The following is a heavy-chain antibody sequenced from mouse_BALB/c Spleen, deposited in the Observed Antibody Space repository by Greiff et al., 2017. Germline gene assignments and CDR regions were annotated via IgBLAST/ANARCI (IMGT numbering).Heavy chain of an antibody. J-gene: IGHJ1*01. Sequence: QVQLQQSGAELVRPGSSVKISCKASGYAFSSYWMNWVKQRPGQGLEWIGQIYPGDGDTNYNGKFKGKATLTADKSSSTAYMQLSSLTSEDSAVYFCARENYGSSYWYIDVWGAGTTVTVSS. CDR3: ARENYGSSYWYIDV. CDR1: GYAFSSYW. D-gene: IGHD1-1*01. V-gene: IGHV1-80*01. CDR2: IYPGDGDT.